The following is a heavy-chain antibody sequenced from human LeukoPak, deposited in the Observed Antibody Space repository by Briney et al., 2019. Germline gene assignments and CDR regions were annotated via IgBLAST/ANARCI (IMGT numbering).Heavy chain of an antibody. CDR2: IKRDGNEQ. Sequence: ARGSLRLSWAASGFTFSGSRMTWVRQTPGKGPGLVAYIKRDGNEQFYMDPLKGPFSITRDNAANSVYLQMNSLRVEDTALYCCARAGAGVTILDYWGQGTLVTVSS. CDR3: ARAGAGVTILDY. J-gene: IGHJ4*02. D-gene: IGHD2-15*01. V-gene: IGHV3-7*01. CDR1: GFTFSGSR.